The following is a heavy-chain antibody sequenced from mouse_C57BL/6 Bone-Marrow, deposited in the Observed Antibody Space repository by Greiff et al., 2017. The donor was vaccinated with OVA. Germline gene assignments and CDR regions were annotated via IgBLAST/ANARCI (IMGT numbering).Heavy chain of an antibody. D-gene: IGHD2-4*01. V-gene: IGHV1-84*01. CDR3: ARHDYDGTLHWYFDV. Sequence: QVHVKQSGPELVKPGASVQISCKASGYTFTDYYINWVKQRPGQGLEWIGWIYPGSGNTKYNEKFKGKATLTVDTSSSTAYMQLSSLTSEDSAVYFCARHDYDGTLHWYFDVWGTGTTVTVSS. CDR1: GYTFTDYY. J-gene: IGHJ1*03. CDR2: IYPGSGNT.